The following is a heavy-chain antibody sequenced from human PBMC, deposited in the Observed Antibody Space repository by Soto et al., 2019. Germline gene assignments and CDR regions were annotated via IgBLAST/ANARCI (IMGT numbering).Heavy chain of an antibody. CDR3: ARQYSSSWFHGMDV. D-gene: IGHD6-13*01. CDR1: GGSISIGDYY. Sequence: SETLSLTCTVSGGSISIGDYYWSWIRQPPGKGLEWIGYIYYSGSTYYNPSLKSRVTISVDTSKNQFSLKLSSVTAADTAVYYCARQYSSSWFHGMDVWGQGTTVTVSS. V-gene: IGHV4-30-4*01. CDR2: IYYSGST. J-gene: IGHJ6*02.